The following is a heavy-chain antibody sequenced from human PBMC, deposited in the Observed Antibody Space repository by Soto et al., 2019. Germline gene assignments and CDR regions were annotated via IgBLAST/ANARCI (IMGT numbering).Heavy chain of an antibody. J-gene: IGHJ4*02. D-gene: IGHD2-15*01. Sequence: TLSLTCAVSGGSISSGGYSWSWIRQPPGKGLEWIGYIYHSGSTYYNPSLKSRVTISVDRSKNQFSLKLSSVTAADTAVYYCARGSSGEIDYWGQGTLVTVSS. CDR3: ARGSSGEIDY. V-gene: IGHV4-30-2*01. CDR2: IYHSGST. CDR1: GGSISSGGYS.